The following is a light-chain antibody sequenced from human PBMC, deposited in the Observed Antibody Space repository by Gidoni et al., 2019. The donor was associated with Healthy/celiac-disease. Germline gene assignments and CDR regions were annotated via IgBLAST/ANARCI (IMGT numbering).Light chain of an antibody. J-gene: IGKJ1*01. CDR3: QQYYSTPGT. CDR2: WAS. Sequence: DILMTQSPSSLAVSLGERATINCKSSQSVLYSSNNKNYLAWYQQKPGQPPKLLIYWASTRESGVPDRFSGSGSGTDFTLTISSLQAEDVAVYYCQQYYSTPGTFGQGTKVEIK. V-gene: IGKV4-1*01. CDR1: QSVLYSSNNKNY.